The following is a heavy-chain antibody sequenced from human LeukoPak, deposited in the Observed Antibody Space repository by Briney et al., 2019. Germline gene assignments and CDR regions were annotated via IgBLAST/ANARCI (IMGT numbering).Heavy chain of an antibody. CDR1: GGSISGYY. CDR3: KRNYYDSSGYYPEFDY. CDR2: IYDSGST. Sequence: SETLSLTCTVSGGSISGYYWSWIRQPPGKGLEWIGYIYDSGSTNYNPSLKSRVTISVDTSKNQFSLKLSSVTAADTAVYYCKRNYYDSSGYYPEFDYWGQGTLVTVSS. J-gene: IGHJ4*02. D-gene: IGHD3-22*01. V-gene: IGHV4-59*12.